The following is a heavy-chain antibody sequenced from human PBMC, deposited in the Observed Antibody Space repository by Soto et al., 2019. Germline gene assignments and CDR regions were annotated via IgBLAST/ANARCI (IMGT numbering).Heavy chain of an antibody. Sequence: VASVKVSCKASGYTFTSYAMHWVRQAPGQRLEWMGWINAGNGNTKYSQKFQGRVTITRDTSASTAYMELSSLRSEDTAVYYCARDSAYSSSWYWFDPWGQGTMVTVYS. CDR3: ARDSAYSSSWYWFDP. J-gene: IGHJ5*02. CDR2: INAGNGNT. D-gene: IGHD6-13*01. CDR1: GYTFTSYA. V-gene: IGHV1-3*01.